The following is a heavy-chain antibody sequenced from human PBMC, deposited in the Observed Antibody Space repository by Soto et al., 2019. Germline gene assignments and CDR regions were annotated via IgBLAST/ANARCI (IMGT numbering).Heavy chain of an antibody. CDR2: IVPIFGTR. CDR3: ARPYEGGYSSNHHYFYALDV. J-gene: IGHJ6*02. CDR1: GGTFSRYS. D-gene: IGHD3-22*01. Sequence: QGQLVQSGAEVKKPASSAKVSCKISGGTFSRYSISWVRQAPGQETQGMGGIVPIFGTRNYAQEFQDRVIITTDGSATTAHMELSNLRSEDTAVYYCARPYEGGYSSNHHYFYALDVWGQGTAVTVSS. V-gene: IGHV1-69*01.